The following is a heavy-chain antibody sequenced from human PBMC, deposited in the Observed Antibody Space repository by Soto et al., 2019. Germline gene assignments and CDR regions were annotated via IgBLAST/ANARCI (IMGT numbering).Heavy chain of an antibody. CDR1: GGAFSSYA. V-gene: IGHV1-69*13. CDR2: IIPIFGTA. CDR3: ARTQGSDYYDSSGYQYYYYGMDV. Sequence: SVKGSCKASGGAFSSYAVSWVRQDPGQGLEWMGGIIPIFGTANYAQKFQGRVTITADESTSTAYMELSSLRSEDTAVYYCARTQGSDYYDSSGYQYYYYGMDVWGQGTTVTVSS. J-gene: IGHJ6*02. D-gene: IGHD3-22*01.